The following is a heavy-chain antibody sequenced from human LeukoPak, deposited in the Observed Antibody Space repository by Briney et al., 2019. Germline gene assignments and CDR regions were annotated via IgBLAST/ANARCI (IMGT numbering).Heavy chain of an antibody. D-gene: IGHD1-1*01. V-gene: IGHV3-23*01. Sequence: GGSLRLSCAASRFTFSNSGMNWVRQAPGKGLEWVSVINDSGDNTFYADAVKGRFTISRDNSKNTLYLQMTSLRADDTGVYYCARSLKWNLVGFDYWGQGILVTVSS. CDR1: RFTFSNSG. CDR2: INDSGDNT. CDR3: ARSLKWNLVGFDY. J-gene: IGHJ4*02.